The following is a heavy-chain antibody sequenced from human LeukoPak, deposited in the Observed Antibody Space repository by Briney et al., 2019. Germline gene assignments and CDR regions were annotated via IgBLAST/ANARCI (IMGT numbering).Heavy chain of an antibody. V-gene: IGHV4-59*01. CDR2: IYYSGST. J-gene: IGHJ6*03. CDR1: GGSISSYY. D-gene: IGHD6-19*01. CDR3: ARINEQWLVGYYYMDV. Sequence: SETLSLTCTVSGGSISSYYWSWIRQPPGKGLEWIGYIYYSGSTNYNPSLKSRVTISVDTSKNQFSLKLSSVTAADTAVYYCARINEQWLVGYYYMDVWGKGTTVTVSS.